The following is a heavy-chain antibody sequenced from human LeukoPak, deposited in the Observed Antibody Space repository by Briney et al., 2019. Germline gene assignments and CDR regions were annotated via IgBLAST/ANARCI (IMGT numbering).Heavy chain of an antibody. D-gene: IGHD3-10*01. J-gene: IGHJ6*03. CDR3: ARVTYYYGSGAREPGYYYYYMDV. Sequence: SQTLSLTCTVSGGSISSCSYYWRWIRQPAGKGLERIGRIYTSGSTNYNPSLKSRVTISVDTSKNQFSLKLSPVTAADTAVYYCARVTYYYGSGAREPGYYYYYMDVWGKGTTVTVSS. V-gene: IGHV4-61*02. CDR2: IYTSGST. CDR1: GGSISSCSYY.